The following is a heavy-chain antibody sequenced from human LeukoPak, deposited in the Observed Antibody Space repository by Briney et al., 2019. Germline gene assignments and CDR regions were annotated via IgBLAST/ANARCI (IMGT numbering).Heavy chain of an antibody. V-gene: IGHV4-59*01. D-gene: IGHD3-3*02. CDR3: ARDRILYY. Sequence: KPSETLSLTCTVSGGCISSYYWSWIRQPPGKGLEWIGYIYYSGSTNYNPSLKSRVTISVDTSKNQFSLKLSSVTAADTAVYYCARDRILYYWGQGTLVTVSS. CDR2: IYYSGST. CDR1: GGCISSYY. J-gene: IGHJ4*02.